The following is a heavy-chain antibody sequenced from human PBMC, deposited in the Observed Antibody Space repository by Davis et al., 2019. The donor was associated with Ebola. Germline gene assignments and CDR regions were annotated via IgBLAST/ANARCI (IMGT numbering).Heavy chain of an antibody. CDR1: GDSISSYY. V-gene: IGHV4-59*01. Sequence: SETLSLTCTVSGDSISSYYWSWIRQPPGKGLEWIGYIYYSGSTSYSPSLKSRVTISVDTSKNHFSLKLLSVTVADTAVYYCARRQGSKFDSWGQGTLVTVSS. CDR3: ARRQGSKFDS. J-gene: IGHJ4*02. CDR2: IYYSGST.